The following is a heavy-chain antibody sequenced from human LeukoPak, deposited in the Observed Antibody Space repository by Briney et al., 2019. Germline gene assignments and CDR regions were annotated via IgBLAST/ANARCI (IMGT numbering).Heavy chain of an antibody. J-gene: IGHJ3*02. CDR2: IYYSGST. CDR1: GGSISSSSYY. Sequence: SETLSLTCTVSGGSISSSSYYRGWGRQPPGRGVEWVGSIYYSGSTYYNPSLKSRVTISVDTSKNQFSLKLSSVTAADTAVYYCARDLWDDYGGNVAFDIWGQGTLVTVSS. CDR3: ARDLWDDYGGNVAFDI. V-gene: IGHV4-39*02. D-gene: IGHD4-23*01.